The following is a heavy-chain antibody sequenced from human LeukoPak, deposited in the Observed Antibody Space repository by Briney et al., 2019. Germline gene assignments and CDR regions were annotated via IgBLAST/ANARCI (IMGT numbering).Heavy chain of an antibody. Sequence: ASVTVSCKASGYTFTGYYIHWVRQAPGQGLEWMGWINPNSGGTNYAQKFQGRVAMTRDTSIITTYMELHGLRSDDTAVYYCARAASGYDYADWGQGTLVTVSS. CDR2: INPNSGGT. D-gene: IGHD5-12*01. CDR1: GYTFTGYY. V-gene: IGHV1-2*02. CDR3: ARAASGYDYAD. J-gene: IGHJ4*02.